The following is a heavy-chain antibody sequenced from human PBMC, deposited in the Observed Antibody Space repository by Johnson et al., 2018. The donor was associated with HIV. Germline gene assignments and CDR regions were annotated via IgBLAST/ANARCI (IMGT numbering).Heavy chain of an antibody. Sequence: MQLVESGGGVVRPGGSLRLSCTASGFMFDDYGMNWVRQAPGMGLEWVSGINWNGGSTGYADSVKGRFTISRDNAKNSLYLQMNSLRAEDTALYYCAKDKRRDRVGATRWVAFDIWGQGTMVTVSS. V-gene: IGHV3-20*04. CDR3: AKDKRRDRVGATRWVAFDI. CDR2: INWNGGST. J-gene: IGHJ3*02. D-gene: IGHD1-26*01. CDR1: GFMFDDYG.